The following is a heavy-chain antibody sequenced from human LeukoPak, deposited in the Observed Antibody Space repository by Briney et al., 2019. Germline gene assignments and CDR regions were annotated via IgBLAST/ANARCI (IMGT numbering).Heavy chain of an antibody. CDR1: GYTFTGYY. V-gene: IGHV1-2*02. CDR3: ATQRGSYLWGTDFDY. Sequence: VASVKVSCKASGYTFTGYYMHWVRQAPGQGLEWMGWINPNSGDTKYAQKFQGRVTMTRDTSIGTAYMELSRLRSDDTAVYYCATQRGSYLWGTDFDYWGQGTLVTVSS. D-gene: IGHD3-16*01. CDR2: INPNSGDT. J-gene: IGHJ4*02.